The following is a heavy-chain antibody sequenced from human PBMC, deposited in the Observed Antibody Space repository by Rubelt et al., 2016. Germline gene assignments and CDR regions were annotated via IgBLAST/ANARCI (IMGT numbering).Heavy chain of an antibody. Sequence: VQLVESGGGVVQPGRSLRLSCAASGFTFSSYGMSWVRQSPGKGLEWVSGISGSGGTTYYANSVKGRFTISRDNSKNTLYLQMNCLGAEDTALYYGAKEFDYYGSGSRYYYFGMDVWGQGTTVTVSS. J-gene: IGHJ6*02. CDR1: GFTFSSYG. CDR2: ISGSGGTT. V-gene: IGHV3-23*04. CDR3: AKEFDYYGSGSRYYYFGMDV. D-gene: IGHD3-10*01.